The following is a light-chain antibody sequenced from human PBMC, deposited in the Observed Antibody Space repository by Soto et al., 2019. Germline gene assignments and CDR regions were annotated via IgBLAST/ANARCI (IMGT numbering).Light chain of an antibody. CDR2: AAS. V-gene: IGKV1-6*01. CDR3: LQDYNFPYT. CDR1: QGISFD. J-gene: IGKJ2*01. Sequence: AIQMTQSPSSLSTSVGDRVTITCRASQGISFDVAWYQQKPGKAPKLLIYAASRLQSGVPSRFSGSGSGTDFTLTISSLQPEDFATYYCLQDYNFPYTFGQGTKLEIK.